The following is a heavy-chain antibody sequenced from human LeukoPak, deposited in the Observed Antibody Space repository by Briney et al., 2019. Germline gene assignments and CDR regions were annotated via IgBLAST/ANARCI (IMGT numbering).Heavy chain of an antibody. CDR3: AREAVAGSAEYFQH. J-gene: IGHJ1*01. CDR1: GYTFTSYG. CDR2: LSAYNGNT. D-gene: IGHD6-19*01. V-gene: IGHV1-18*01. Sequence: GASVKVSCKASGYTFTSYGISWVRQAPGQGLEWMGWLSAYNGNTNYAQKLQGRVTMTRDTSTSTVYMELSSLRSEDTAVYYCAREAVAGSAEYFQHWGQGTLVTVSS.